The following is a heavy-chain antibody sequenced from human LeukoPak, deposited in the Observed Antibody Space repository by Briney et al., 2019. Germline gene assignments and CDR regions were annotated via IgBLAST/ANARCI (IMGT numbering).Heavy chain of an antibody. CDR3: ARQSISSLTFEP. J-gene: IGHJ5*02. CDR1: GGSINNYY. Sequence: SETLSLTCTVSGGSINNYYWSWIWQPPGQGLEWIGYIFYTRSVNYNPSLKSRVTISADTSRNQFSLRLNSVTAADTAVYYCARQSISSLTFEPWGQGILVTVSS. D-gene: IGHD6-6*01. V-gene: IGHV4-59*08. CDR2: IFYTRSV.